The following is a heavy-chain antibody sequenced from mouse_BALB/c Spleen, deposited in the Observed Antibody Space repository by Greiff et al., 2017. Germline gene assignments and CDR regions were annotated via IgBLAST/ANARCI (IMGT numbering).Heavy chain of an antibody. J-gene: IGHJ3*01. D-gene: IGHD1-2*01. CDR1: GYTFTDYA. V-gene: IGHV1S137*01. CDR2: ISTYYGDA. Sequence: QVHVKQSGAELVRPGVSVKISCKGSGYTFTDYAMHWVKQSHAKSLEWIGVISTYYGDASYNQKFKGKATMTVDKSSSTAYMELARLTSEDSAIYYCAREATATPWFAYWGQGTLVTVSA. CDR3: AREATATPWFAY.